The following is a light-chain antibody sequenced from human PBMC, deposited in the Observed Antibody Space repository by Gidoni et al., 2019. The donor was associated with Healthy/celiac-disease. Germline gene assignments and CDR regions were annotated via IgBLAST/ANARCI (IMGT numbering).Light chain of an antibody. Sequence: ELVLTQSPRTLSLSPGESATLSCRASQSVSSGYLAWYQQKPGQAPRLLIYGASSRATGIPDRFSGSGSGTDFTLTISRLEPEDFAVYYCQQYGSSPPMYTFGQGTKLEIK. CDR2: GAS. CDR1: QSVSSGY. V-gene: IGKV3-20*01. J-gene: IGKJ2*01. CDR3: QQYGSSPPMYT.